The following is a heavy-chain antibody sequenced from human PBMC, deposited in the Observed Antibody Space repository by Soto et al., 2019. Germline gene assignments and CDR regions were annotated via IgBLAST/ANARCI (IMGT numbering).Heavy chain of an antibody. D-gene: IGHD3-10*01. Sequence: SVKVSCKASGGTFSSYAISWVRQAPGQGLEWMGGIIPIFGTANYAQKFQGRVTITADESTSTAYMELSSLRSEDTAVYYCARGTPKYYGSGSYYSPWFYYGMDVWGQGTTVTVSS. CDR1: GGTFSSYA. J-gene: IGHJ6*02. V-gene: IGHV1-69*13. CDR2: IIPIFGTA. CDR3: ARGTPKYYGSGSYYSPWFYYGMDV.